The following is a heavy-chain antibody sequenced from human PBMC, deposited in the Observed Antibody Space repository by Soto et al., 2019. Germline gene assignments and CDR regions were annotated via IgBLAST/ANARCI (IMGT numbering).Heavy chain of an antibody. D-gene: IGHD5-18*01. CDR1: GYSFTSYW. CDR2: IYPGDSYT. V-gene: IGHV5-51*01. J-gene: IGHJ4*02. Sequence: GESLKISCKGSGYSFTSYWIGWVRQMPGKGLEWMGSIYPGDSYTRNSPSFQGQVTISADKSISTAYLQWSSLKASDTAMYYCAKVDTAMAIFDFWGQGTLVTVSS. CDR3: AKVDTAMAIFDF.